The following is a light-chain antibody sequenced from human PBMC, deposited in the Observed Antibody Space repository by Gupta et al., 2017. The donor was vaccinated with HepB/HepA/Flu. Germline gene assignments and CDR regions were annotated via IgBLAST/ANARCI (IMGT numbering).Light chain of an antibody. V-gene: IGLV3-21*04. CDR3: QVWDGSSVHLV. CDR2: YNS. Sequence: SYVLAQTPSVSVAPGKTARISCGGHNIGSRSVHWYQQKPGQASVLVIYYNSDRPSGIPERFSGSNSGNTATLTISRVEAGDEADYYCQVWDGSSVHLVFGGGTKLTVL. J-gene: IGLJ2*01. CDR1: NIGSRS.